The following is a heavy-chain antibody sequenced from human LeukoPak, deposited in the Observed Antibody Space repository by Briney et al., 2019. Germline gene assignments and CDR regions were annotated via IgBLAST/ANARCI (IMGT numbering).Heavy chain of an antibody. D-gene: IGHD6-13*01. CDR1: GGSFSGYY. Sequence: PSETLSLTCAVYGGSFSGYYWSWIRQPPGKGLEWIGEINHSGSTNYNPSLKSRVTISVDTSKNQFSLKLSSVTAADTAVYYCVASAPDYFDYWGQGTLVTVSS. J-gene: IGHJ4*02. CDR2: INHSGST. CDR3: VASAPDYFDY. V-gene: IGHV4-34*01.